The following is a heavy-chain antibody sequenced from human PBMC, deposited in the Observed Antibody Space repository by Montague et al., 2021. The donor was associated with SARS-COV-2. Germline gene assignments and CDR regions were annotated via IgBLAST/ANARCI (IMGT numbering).Heavy chain of an antibody. Sequence: SETLSLTCTVSGDSISTYYWSWIRQPPGKGLEWIGYIYYNGYTNYNPSLKSRVTISVDTSKNQFSLRLSSVTAADTAVYFCARGGATYYYDTSGYANAFDTWGQGTMVTVSS. D-gene: IGHD3-22*01. CDR3: ARGGATYYYDTSGYANAFDT. J-gene: IGHJ3*02. CDR1: GDSISTYY. V-gene: IGHV4-59*01. CDR2: IYYNGYT.